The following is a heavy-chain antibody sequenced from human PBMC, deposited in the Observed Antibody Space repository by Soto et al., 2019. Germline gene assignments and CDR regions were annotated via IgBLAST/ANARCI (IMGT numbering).Heavy chain of an antibody. CDR2: ISGSGGST. J-gene: IGHJ6*02. CDR1: GFTFSSYA. CDR3: AKAPNYSSGGYYYYYGMDV. Sequence: EVQLLESGGGLVQPGGSLRLSCAASGFTFSSYAMSWVRQAPGKGLEWVSAISGSGGSTYYADSGKGRFTISRDNSKNTVYLQMSSLRAEDTTVYYCAKAPNYSSGGYYYYYGMDVWGQGTTVTVSS. D-gene: IGHD6-19*01. V-gene: IGHV3-23*01.